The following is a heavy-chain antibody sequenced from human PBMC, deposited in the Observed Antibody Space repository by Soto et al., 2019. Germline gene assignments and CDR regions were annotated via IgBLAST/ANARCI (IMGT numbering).Heavy chain of an antibody. V-gene: IGHV2-5*01. D-gene: IGHD3-3*01. CDR2: IYWNDDK. CDR1: GFSLSTSGVG. CDR3: AHSYYDFWSGYVNWFDP. J-gene: IGHJ5*02. Sequence: SGPTLVNPTQTLTLTCTFSGFSLSTSGVGVGWIRQPPGKALEWLALIYWNDDKRYSPSLKSRLTITKDTSKNQVVLTMTNMDPVDTATYYCAHSYYDFWSGYVNWFDPWGQGTLVTVSS.